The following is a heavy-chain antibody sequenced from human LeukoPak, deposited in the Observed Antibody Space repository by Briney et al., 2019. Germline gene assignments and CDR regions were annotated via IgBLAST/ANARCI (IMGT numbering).Heavy chain of an antibody. D-gene: IGHD2-21*01. J-gene: IGHJ4*02. CDR2: IYSGGST. CDR3: ARGGRAYSLDY. CDR1: GFTVSSNY. Sequence: GGSLGLSCAASGFTVSSNYMSWVRQAPGKGLEWVSVIYSGGSTYYADSVKGRFTISRDNSKNILFLQVNSLRIEDTAVYYRARGGRAYSLDYWGQGTLVTVSS. V-gene: IGHV3-53*01.